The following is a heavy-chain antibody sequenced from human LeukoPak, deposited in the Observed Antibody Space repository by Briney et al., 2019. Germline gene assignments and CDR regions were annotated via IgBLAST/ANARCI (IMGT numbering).Heavy chain of an antibody. D-gene: IGHD3-16*01. CDR1: GFSFDDYG. Sequence: PGGSLRLSCAASGFSFDDYGLTWVRQAPGKGLEWVSGINWNGDSTDYADSVKGRFTISRDNAKNSLYLQMNSLRAEDTAVYYCARDRGRYYFDYWGQGTLVTVSS. V-gene: IGHV3-20*04. J-gene: IGHJ4*02. CDR3: ARDRGRYYFDY. CDR2: INWNGDST.